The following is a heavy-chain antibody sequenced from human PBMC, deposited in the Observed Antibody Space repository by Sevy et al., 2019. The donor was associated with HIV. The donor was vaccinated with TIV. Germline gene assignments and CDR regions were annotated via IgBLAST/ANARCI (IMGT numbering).Heavy chain of an antibody. CDR3: ARELPFATSSA. D-gene: IGHD6-6*01. CDR1: GGSTNSYY. J-gene: IGHJ5*02. Sequence: SETLSLTCSVSGGSTNSYYWSWIRQPAGKGLEWFGRIYASGSTAYNPSLQSRVTISIDKSKNRFSLSLTSLTAADTGVYYCARELPFATSSAWGQGTRVTVSS. V-gene: IGHV4-4*07. CDR2: IYASGST.